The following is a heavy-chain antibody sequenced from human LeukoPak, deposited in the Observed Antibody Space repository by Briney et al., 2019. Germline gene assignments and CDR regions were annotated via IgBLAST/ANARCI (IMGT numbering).Heavy chain of an antibody. J-gene: IGHJ4*02. D-gene: IGHD6-19*01. CDR1: GFTFSSYS. CDR3: ARDLWARSGWYGNFDY. V-gene: IGHV3-48*01. Sequence: GGSLRLSCAASGFTFSSYSMNWVRQAPGKGLEWVSYISSSSSSIYYADSVKGRFTISRDNAKNSLYLQMNSLRAEDTAVYYCARDLWARSGWYGNFDYWGQGTLVTVSS. CDR2: ISSSSSSI.